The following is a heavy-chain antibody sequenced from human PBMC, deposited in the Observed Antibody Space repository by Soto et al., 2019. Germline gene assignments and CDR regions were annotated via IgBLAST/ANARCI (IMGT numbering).Heavy chain of an antibody. D-gene: IGHD3-10*01. CDR3: AGHFNTLVSVTTSPYYSCSMDV. CDR2: IYPGDSDT. Sequence: PGESLKISCKGSGYSFTNYWIDWVRQMPGEGLEWMGVIYPGDSDTRYSTSFQGQVTISADRSTSTAYLQWSSLKASDTAIYYCAGHFNTLVSVTTSPYYSCSMDVWGQGTTVTVS. CDR1: GYSFTNYW. V-gene: IGHV5-51*01. J-gene: IGHJ6*02.